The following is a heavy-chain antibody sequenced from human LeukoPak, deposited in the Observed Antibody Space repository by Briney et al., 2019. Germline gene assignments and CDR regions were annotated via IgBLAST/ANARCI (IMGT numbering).Heavy chain of an antibody. CDR2: ISSSSSYI. J-gene: IGHJ3*02. Sequence: GGSLRLSCAASGFTFSSYSMNWVRQAPGKGLEWVSSISSSSSYIYYADSVKDRFTISRDNAKNSLYLQMNSLRAEDTAVYYCAKDGEWTFDIWGQGTMVTVSS. CDR1: GFTFSSYS. CDR3: AKDGEWTFDI. V-gene: IGHV3-21*01. D-gene: IGHD3-3*01.